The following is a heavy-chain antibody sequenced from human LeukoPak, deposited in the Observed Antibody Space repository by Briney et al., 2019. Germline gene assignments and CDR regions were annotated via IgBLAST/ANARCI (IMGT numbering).Heavy chain of an antibody. CDR3: ARDRIAAAGYYYYYMDV. D-gene: IGHD6-13*01. CDR1: GGTFSSYA. V-gene: IGHV1-69*05. CDR2: IIPIFGTA. Sequence: SVKVSCKASGGTFSSYAISWVRQAPGQGLEWMGGIIPIFGTANYAQKFQGRVTITTDGSTSTAYMELSSLRSEDTAVYYCARDRIAAAGYYYYYMDVWGKGTTVTVSS. J-gene: IGHJ6*03.